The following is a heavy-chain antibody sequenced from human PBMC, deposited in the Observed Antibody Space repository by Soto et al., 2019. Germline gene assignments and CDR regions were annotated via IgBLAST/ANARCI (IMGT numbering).Heavy chain of an antibody. CDR3: GRDQSGIGYYVDWFDP. V-gene: IGHV1-3*01. Sequence: GASVKVSCKASGYTFNSHAMHWVRQAPGQRPEWLGWINAGNGNTYYSEKFEGRVTFTRDTLETTVSMELTSLTYEDTAVYYCGRDQSGIGYYVDWFDPWGQGTLVTVSS. D-gene: IGHD3-10*02. CDR1: GYTFNSHA. J-gene: IGHJ5*02. CDR2: INAGNGNT.